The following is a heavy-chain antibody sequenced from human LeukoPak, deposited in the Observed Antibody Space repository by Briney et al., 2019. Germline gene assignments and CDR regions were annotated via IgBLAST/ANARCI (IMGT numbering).Heavy chain of an antibody. CDR3: ARAAYSGSYHSDY. Sequence: SETLSLTCAVSGGSISSGGYSWSWIRQPPGKGLEWIGYIYHSGSTYYNPSLKSRVTISVDTSKNQFSLKLSSVTAADTAVYYCARAAYSGSYHSDYWGQGTLVTVSS. V-gene: IGHV4-30-2*01. D-gene: IGHD1-26*01. CDR2: IYHSGST. CDR1: GGSISSGGYS. J-gene: IGHJ4*02.